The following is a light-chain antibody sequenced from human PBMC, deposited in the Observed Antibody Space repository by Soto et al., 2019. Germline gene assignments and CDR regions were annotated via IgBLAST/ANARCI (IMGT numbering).Light chain of an antibody. CDR3: QQYHTSSIT. Sequence: DIHMTHSHSTLSSSLGYXSTIPCRASQTISSWLAWYQQKPGKAPNLLIYDASTLERGVPSRFSGTGSGTEFTLTIDRLQPDDFATYYCQQYHTSSITFGHGTRLEIK. J-gene: IGKJ5*01. V-gene: IGKV1-5*01. CDR1: QTISSW. CDR2: DAS.